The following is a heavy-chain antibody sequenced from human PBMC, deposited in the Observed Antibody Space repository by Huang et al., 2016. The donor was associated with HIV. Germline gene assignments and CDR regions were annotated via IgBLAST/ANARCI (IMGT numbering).Heavy chain of an antibody. J-gene: IGHJ6*02. CDR3: ATKASAMDI. CDR2: IKQDGSEK. V-gene: IGHV3-7*01. D-gene: IGHD1-7*01. Sequence: LVESGGGVVQPGGSRRLSCAGSTATFNAYWISWVRQRPGQGLEWVANIKQDGSEKYYMDSVEGRFNISRDNVKKLLFLEMNNLRVADTAVYYCATKASAMDIWGQGTTVIVSS. CDR1: TATFNAYW.